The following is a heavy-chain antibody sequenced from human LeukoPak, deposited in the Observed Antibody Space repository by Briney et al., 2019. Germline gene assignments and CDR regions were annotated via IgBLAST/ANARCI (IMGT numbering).Heavy chain of an antibody. V-gene: IGHV4-34*01. Sequence: SKTLSLTCAVYGGAFSGYYWSWIRQPPGKGLEWTGEINHSGSTNYNPSLKSRVTISVDTSKNQFSLKLSSVTAADTAVYHCARGWLRRYSYGHDYWGQGTLVTVSS. CDR2: INHSGST. CDR3: ARGWLRRYSYGHDY. J-gene: IGHJ4*02. CDR1: GGAFSGYY. D-gene: IGHD5-18*01.